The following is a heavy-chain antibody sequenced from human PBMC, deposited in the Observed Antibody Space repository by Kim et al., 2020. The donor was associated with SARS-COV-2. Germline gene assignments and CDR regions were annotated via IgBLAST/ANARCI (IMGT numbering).Heavy chain of an antibody. Sequence: GGSLRLSCAASGFTFSSYGMHWVRQAPGKGLEWVAVISYDGSNKYYADSVKGRFTISRDNSKNTLYLQMNSLRAEDTAVYYCAKWSPRYYYDSSGRLDYWGQGTLVTVSS. D-gene: IGHD3-22*01. CDR1: GFTFSSYG. V-gene: IGHV3-30*18. CDR2: ISYDGSNK. CDR3: AKWSPRYYYDSSGRLDY. J-gene: IGHJ4*02.